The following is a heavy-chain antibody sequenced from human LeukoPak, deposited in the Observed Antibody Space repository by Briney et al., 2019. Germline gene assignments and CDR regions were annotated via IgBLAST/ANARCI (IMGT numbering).Heavy chain of an antibody. CDR2: ISGSGATT. D-gene: IGHD3-22*01. CDR3: ARETSGSGYSPDY. Sequence: GGSLRLSCAASGFTFSSFAMTWVGQAPGKGLEWVSVISGSGATTYYADSVKGRFIISRDNPKNTLYLQMNSLRGEDTALYYCARETSGSGYSPDYWGQGTLVTVSS. CDR1: GFTFSSFA. J-gene: IGHJ4*02. V-gene: IGHV3-23*01.